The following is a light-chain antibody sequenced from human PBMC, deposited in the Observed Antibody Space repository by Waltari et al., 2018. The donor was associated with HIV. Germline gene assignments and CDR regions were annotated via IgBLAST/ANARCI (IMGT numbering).Light chain of an antibody. CDR3: QSYDSSLSAYV. J-gene: IGLJ1*01. Sequence: QSVLTQSPPVSGAPGQRVTISCTGTRSHIVTGYAVHWFQHLPGTAPKLLVYSDNNRPSGVPDRFSASKSGTSASLAISGLQVDDEATYYCQSYDSSLSAYVFGPGTKVTVL. CDR2: SDN. CDR1: RSHIVTGYA. V-gene: IGLV1-40*01.